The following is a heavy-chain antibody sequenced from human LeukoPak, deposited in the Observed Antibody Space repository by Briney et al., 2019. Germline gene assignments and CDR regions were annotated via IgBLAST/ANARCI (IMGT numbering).Heavy chain of an antibody. D-gene: IGHD2-21*02. CDR2: IYPGDSDT. CDR1: GYSFTSYW. Sequence: GESLKISCKGSGYSFTSYWIGWVRQMPGKGLEWMGIIYPGDSDTRYSPSFQGQVTISADKSISTAYLQWSSLEASDTAMYYCARRGAYCGGDCYSNAFDIWGQGTMVTVSS. J-gene: IGHJ3*02. V-gene: IGHV5-51*01. CDR3: ARRGAYCGGDCYSNAFDI.